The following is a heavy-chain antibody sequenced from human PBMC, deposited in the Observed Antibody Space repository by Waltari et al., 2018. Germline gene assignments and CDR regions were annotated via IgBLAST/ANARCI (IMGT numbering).Heavy chain of an antibody. V-gene: IGHV3-30*01. J-gene: IGHJ4*02. CDR1: GFTFSSSA. D-gene: IGHD3-3*01. Sequence: QVQLVESGGGVVQPGRSLRLSCAASGFTFSSSAMHWVRQAPGKGLEWVAVISYDGRNKYYADSVKGRFTISRDNSKNTLYLQMNSLRAEDTAVYYCATLPIFGVVNYGPFDYWGQGTLVTVSS. CDR3: ATLPIFGVVNYGPFDY. CDR2: ISYDGRNK.